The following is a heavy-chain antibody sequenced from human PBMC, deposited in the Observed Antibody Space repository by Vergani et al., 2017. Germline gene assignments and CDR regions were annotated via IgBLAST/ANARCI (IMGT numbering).Heavy chain of an antibody. V-gene: IGHV1-46*03. Sequence: QVHLVESGGGVVQPGRSLSLSCVVSGFTSSYYGMHWVRQAPGQGLEWMGIINPSGGHTNYAQKFQGRITMTRDTSTITVYMELGSLGSEDTAIYYWARGDYGILTGYRCCGQGTLVAVSA. D-gene: IGHD3-9*01. CDR2: INPSGGHT. J-gene: IGHJ4*02. CDR1: GFTSSYYG. CDR3: ARGDYGILTGYRC.